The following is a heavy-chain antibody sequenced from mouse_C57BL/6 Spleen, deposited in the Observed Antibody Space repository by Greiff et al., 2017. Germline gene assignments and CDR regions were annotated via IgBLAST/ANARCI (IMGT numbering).Heavy chain of an antibody. CDR2: INPGSGGT. V-gene: IGHV1-54*01. D-gene: IGHD1-1*01. Sequence: QVQLQQSGAELVRPGTSVKVSCKASGYAFTNYLIEWVKQRPGQGLEWIGVINPGSGGTNYNEKFKGKATLTADKSSSTAYMQLSSLTSEDSAVYFCARDGSSYGYFDVGGTGTTVTVSS. CDR1: GYAFTNYL. CDR3: ARDGSSYGYFDV. J-gene: IGHJ1*03.